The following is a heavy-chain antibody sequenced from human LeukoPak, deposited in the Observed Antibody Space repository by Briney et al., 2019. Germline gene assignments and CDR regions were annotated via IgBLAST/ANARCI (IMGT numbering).Heavy chain of an antibody. V-gene: IGHV1-46*01. Sequence: IHWVXQAPGQGLEWMGMIYPRDGSTSYAQKFQGRVTVTRDTSTSTVHMELSGLRSEDTAVYYCARDQEAFDYWGQGTLVTVSS. CDR2: IYPRDGST. CDR3: ARDQEAFDY. J-gene: IGHJ4*02.